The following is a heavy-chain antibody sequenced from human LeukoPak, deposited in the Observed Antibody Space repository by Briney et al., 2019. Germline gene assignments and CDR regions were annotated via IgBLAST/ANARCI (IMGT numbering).Heavy chain of an antibody. CDR2: ISAYNGNT. D-gene: IGHD2-2*01. Sequence: GASVKVSCKASGYTFTSYGISWVRQAPGQGLEWMGWISAYNGNTNYAQKLQGRVTMTTDTSTSTAYMELRSLRSDDTAVYYCARDSGYCDNTSCYAANFDYWGQGTLVTVSS. CDR3: ARDSGYCDNTSCYAANFDY. V-gene: IGHV1-18*01. J-gene: IGHJ4*02. CDR1: GYTFTSYG.